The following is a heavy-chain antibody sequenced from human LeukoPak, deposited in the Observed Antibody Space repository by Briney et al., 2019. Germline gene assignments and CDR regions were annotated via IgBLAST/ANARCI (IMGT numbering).Heavy chain of an antibody. J-gene: IGHJ4*02. CDR2: ISYDGSNK. Sequence: GGSLRLSCAASGFTFSSYAMHWVRQAPGKGLEWVAVISYDGSNKYYADSVKGRFTISRDNSKNTLYLQMNSLRVEDTAVYFCAKNEKSSSASSSDYWGQGTLVTVSS. D-gene: IGHD2-15*01. V-gene: IGHV3-30*07. CDR1: GFTFSSYA. CDR3: AKNEKSSSASSSDY.